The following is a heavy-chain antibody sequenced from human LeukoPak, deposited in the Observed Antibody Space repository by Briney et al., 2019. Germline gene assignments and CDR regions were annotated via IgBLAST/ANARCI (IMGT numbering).Heavy chain of an antibody. CDR2: IYYGGST. V-gene: IGHV4-39*07. Sequence: SETLSLTCTVSGGSILSSSYYWGWIRQPPGKGLEWIGSIYYGGSTDYNPSLKSRVIISVDTSKNQFSLKLSSVTAADTAVYYCARGRYYDILTGYPNYYYYYYMDVWGKGTTVTVSS. CDR3: ARGRYYDILTGYPNYYYYYYMDV. D-gene: IGHD3-9*01. CDR1: GGSILSSSYY. J-gene: IGHJ6*03.